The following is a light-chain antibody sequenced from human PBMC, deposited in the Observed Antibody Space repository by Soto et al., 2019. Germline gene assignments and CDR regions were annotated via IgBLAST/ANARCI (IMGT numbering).Light chain of an antibody. CDR1: QGISSD. V-gene: IGKV1-9*01. CDR2: AAS. CDR3: QQLNSYRFT. Sequence: IQLTQSPSSLSASVGERVTITCRASQGISSDLAWYQQKPVKAPKILIYAASTLRSVVPSRFSCSGSETDFTLTISSLQPEDCATYYCQQLNSYRFTFGPVTKVDIK. J-gene: IGKJ3*01.